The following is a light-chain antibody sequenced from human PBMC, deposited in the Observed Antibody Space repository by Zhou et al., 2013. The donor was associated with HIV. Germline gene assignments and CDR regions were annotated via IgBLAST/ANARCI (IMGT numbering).Light chain of an antibody. CDR3: QQYNNWPQT. J-gene: IGKJ1*01. Sequence: EIVLTQSPGTLSLSPGERATLSCRASQSVGNRYLAWYQQKPGQAPRLLILDASKRATGVPARFSGSGSGTDFTLTISGLQSEDFAVYYCQQYNNWPQTFGQGTKVEIK. CDR1: QSVGNRY. V-gene: IGKV3D-15*01. CDR2: DAS.